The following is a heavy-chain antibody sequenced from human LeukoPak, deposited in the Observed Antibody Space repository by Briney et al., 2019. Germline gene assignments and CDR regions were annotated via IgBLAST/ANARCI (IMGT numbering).Heavy chain of an antibody. J-gene: IGHJ4*02. CDR2: IYYSGST. V-gene: IGHV4-59*12. CDR1: GGSISSYY. Sequence: PSETLSLTCTVSGGSISSYYWSWVRQPPGKGLEWIGYIYYSGSTNYNPSLKSRVTISVDTSKNQFSLKLSSVTAADTAVYYCARGGRRDGYNRLDYWGQGTLVTVSS. CDR3: ARGGRRDGYNRLDY. D-gene: IGHD5-24*01.